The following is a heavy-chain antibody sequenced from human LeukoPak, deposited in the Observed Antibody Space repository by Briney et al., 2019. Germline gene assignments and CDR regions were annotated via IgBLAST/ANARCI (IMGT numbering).Heavy chain of an antibody. V-gene: IGHV3-48*04. CDR1: GFTFSTYA. Sequence: GGSLRLSCAASGFTFSTYAMDWVRQAPGKGLEWVSYLSSSSSVIYHADSVKGRFTISRDNAKNSLYLQMNSLRAGDTAVYYCAGGHIVATISDAFDIWGQGTMVTVSS. D-gene: IGHD5-12*01. J-gene: IGHJ3*02. CDR3: AGGHIVATISDAFDI. CDR2: LSSSSSVI.